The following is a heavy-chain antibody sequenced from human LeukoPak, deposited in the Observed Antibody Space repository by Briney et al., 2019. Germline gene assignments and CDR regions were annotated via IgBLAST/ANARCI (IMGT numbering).Heavy chain of an antibody. D-gene: IGHD6-19*01. V-gene: IGHV4-34*01. CDR2: INYSGST. Sequence: SETLSLTCAVYGGSFSGYYWSWIRRSPGKGLEWIGEINYSGSTNYNPTLKSRVTISVDRSKNQFSLKLTSVTAADTAVYYCARGLDVAVAGTYYFDSWGQGRLVTVSS. J-gene: IGHJ4*02. CDR1: GGSFSGYY. CDR3: ARGLDVAVAGTYYFDS.